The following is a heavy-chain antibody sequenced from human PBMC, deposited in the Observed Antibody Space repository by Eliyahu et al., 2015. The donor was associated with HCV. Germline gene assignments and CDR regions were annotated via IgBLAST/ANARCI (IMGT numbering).Heavy chain of an antibody. J-gene: IGHJ4*02. D-gene: IGHD3-9*01. Sequence: QVQLVQSGAEVKKPGSSVKVSCKASGGSFSSNTVSWVRQAPGQGLEWMGRIVPMLGMTNYAEKFQGRVTVTADKFTDTAYLELSGLTSEDTAVYFCVQVVEHWLGSPYDSWGQGTLVTVSS. CDR3: VQVVEHWLGSPYDS. CDR2: IVPMLGMT. V-gene: IGHV1-69*02. CDR1: GGSFSSNT.